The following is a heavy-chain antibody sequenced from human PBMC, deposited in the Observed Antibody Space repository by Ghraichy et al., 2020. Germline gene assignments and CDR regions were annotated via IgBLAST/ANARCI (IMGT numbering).Heavy chain of an antibody. D-gene: IGHD3-10*01. Sequence: SETLSLTCTVSGGSISSYYWSWIRQPPGKGLEWIGYIYYSGSTNYNPSLKSRVTISVDTSKNQFSLKLSSVTAADTAVYYCARDVKARLIMSGGWFDPWGQGTLVTVSS. CDR2: IYYSGST. CDR3: ARDVKARLIMSGGWFDP. J-gene: IGHJ5*02. V-gene: IGHV4-59*01. CDR1: GGSISSYY.